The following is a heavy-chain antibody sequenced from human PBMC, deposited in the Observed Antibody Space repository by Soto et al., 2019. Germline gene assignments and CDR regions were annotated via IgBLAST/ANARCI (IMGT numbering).Heavy chain of an antibody. Sequence: ASVKVSCKASGYTFTSYDINWVRQATGQGLEWMGWMNPNSGNTGYAQKFQGRVTMTRNTSISTAYMELGSLRSEDTAVYYCARVSYDYIWGSPDLDVWGKGTTVTVSS. V-gene: IGHV1-8*01. D-gene: IGHD3-16*01. CDR1: GYTFTSYD. CDR3: ARVSYDYIWGSPDLDV. CDR2: MNPNSGNT. J-gene: IGHJ6*04.